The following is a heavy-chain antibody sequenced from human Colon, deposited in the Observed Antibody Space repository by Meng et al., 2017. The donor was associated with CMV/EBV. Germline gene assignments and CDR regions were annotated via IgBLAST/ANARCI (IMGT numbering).Heavy chain of an antibody. Sequence: TFSNSGVNLVRQAPGRGPERVAMMSSAGRHIYYVDSVKGRFTLSRDNSKNTLYLEMSSLRPEDTAIYYCAKEMYYYDDSRYYPFDHWGPGTLVTVSS. V-gene: IGHV3-30*18. CDR2: MSSAGRHI. D-gene: IGHD3-22*01. J-gene: IGHJ4*02. CDR1: TFSNSG. CDR3: AKEMYYYDDSRYYPFDH.